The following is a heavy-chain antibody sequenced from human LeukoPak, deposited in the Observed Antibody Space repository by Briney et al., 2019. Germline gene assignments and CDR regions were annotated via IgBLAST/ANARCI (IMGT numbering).Heavy chain of an antibody. V-gene: IGHV4-30-4*01. CDR1: GGSISSGDYY. D-gene: IGHD3-3*01. J-gene: IGHJ4*02. Sequence: SETLSLTCTVSGGSISSGDYYWSWIRQPPGKGLEWIGYIYCSGSTYYNPSLKSRVTISVDTSKNQFSLKLSSVTAADTAVYYCARGRTRDYDFWSGPPVLGLDYWGQGTLVTVSS. CDR2: IYCSGST. CDR3: ARGRTRDYDFWSGPPVLGLDY.